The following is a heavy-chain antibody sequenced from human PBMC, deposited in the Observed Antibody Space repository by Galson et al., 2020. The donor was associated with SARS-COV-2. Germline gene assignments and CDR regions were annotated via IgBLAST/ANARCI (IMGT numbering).Heavy chain of an antibody. Sequence: GGSPRPPSAASGLTASSNYNSWVRQAPGKEREWVTVNNSGSSTYYADSVKGRFTISRDNSKNTLYLQMNSLRAEDTDVYYCATDESKGCGYSWVPYSYYGMDVWGQGATVTFSS. CDR1: GLTASSNY. D-gene: IGHD3-22*01. V-gene: IGHV3-66*01. J-gene: IGHJ6*02. CDR2: NNSGSST. CDR3: ATDESKGCGYSWVPYSYYGMDV.